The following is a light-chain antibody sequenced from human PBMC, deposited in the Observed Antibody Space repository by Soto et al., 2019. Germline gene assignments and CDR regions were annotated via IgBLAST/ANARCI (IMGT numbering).Light chain of an antibody. V-gene: IGKV1-5*03. CDR2: KTS. Sequence: DIQMTQSPSSLSASVGDRVTITCRASQSISSWLAWYQQKPGKAPKLLIYKTSNLESGVPSRFSGSGSGTEFSLTIISLQPDDFAPYYCQQYQSYSEAFGQGTKVDIK. J-gene: IGKJ1*01. CDR3: QQYQSYSEA. CDR1: QSISSW.